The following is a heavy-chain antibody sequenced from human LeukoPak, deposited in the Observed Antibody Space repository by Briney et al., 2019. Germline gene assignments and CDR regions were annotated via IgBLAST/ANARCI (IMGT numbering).Heavy chain of an antibody. CDR3: ARGLSAYYYYMDV. CDR2: IYYSGST. D-gene: IGHD6-19*01. Sequence: GSLRLSCAASGFTFSSYEMNWVRQPPGKGLEWIGSIYYSGSTYYNPSLKSRVTISVDTSKNQFSLKLSSVTAADTAVYYCARGLSAYYYYMDVWGKGTTVTVSS. J-gene: IGHJ6*03. CDR1: GFTFSSYE. V-gene: IGHV4-39*07.